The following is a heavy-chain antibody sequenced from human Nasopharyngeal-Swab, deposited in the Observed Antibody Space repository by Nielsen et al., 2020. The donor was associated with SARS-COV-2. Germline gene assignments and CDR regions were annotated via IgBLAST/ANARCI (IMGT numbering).Heavy chain of an antibody. CDR3: ARAKWQTLTGALGIFDY. D-gene: IGHD1-14*01. V-gene: IGHV4-4*02. CDR1: GGSVSNDDW. CDR2: IHHSGSA. J-gene: IGHJ4*02. Sequence: SETLSLTCPVSGGSVSNDDWWTWVRQPPGKGLEWIGEIHHSGSANYNPSLKSRVTMSVDKSKNQFSLKLSSLTAADTAVYYCARAKWQTLTGALGIFDYWGQGTLVTVSS.